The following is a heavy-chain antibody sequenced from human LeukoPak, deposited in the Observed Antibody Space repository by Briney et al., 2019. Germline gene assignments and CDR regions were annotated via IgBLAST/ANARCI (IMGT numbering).Heavy chain of an antibody. CDR3: ATDVLLWFGESKGNY. CDR2: FDPEDGET. V-gene: IGHV1-24*01. D-gene: IGHD3-10*01. Sequence: ASVTVSCKVSGYTLTELSMHWVRQAPGKGLEWVGGFDPEDGETIYAQKFQGRVTMTEDTSTDTAYMELSSLRSEDTAVYYCATDVLLWFGESKGNYWGQGTLVTVSS. J-gene: IGHJ4*02. CDR1: GYTLTELS.